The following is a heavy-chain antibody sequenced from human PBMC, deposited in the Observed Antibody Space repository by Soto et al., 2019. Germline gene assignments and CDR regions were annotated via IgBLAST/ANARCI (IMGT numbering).Heavy chain of an antibody. CDR2: INHSGST. V-gene: IGHV4-34*01. Sequence: SETLSLTCAVYGGSFSGYYWSWIRQPPGKGLEWIGEINHSGSTNYNPSLKSRVTISVDTSKNQFSLKLSSVTAADTAVYYCARDPPDYYSYGMDVWGQGTTVTVSS. CDR1: GGSFSGYY. J-gene: IGHJ6*02. CDR3: ARDPPDYYSYGMDV.